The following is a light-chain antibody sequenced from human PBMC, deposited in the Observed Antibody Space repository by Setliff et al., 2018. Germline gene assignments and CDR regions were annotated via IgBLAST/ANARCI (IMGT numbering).Light chain of an antibody. CDR1: SSDVGTYNL. V-gene: IGLV2-23*02. Sequence: QSVLTQPASVSGSPGQSITISCTGTSSDVGTYNLVSWYQQHPGKVPKLMISEVTKRPSGVSHRFSGSKSGNTASLTISGLPAEDEADYYCCSFTSGATMWVFGGGTK. CDR2: EVT. CDR3: CSFTSGATMWV. J-gene: IGLJ2*01.